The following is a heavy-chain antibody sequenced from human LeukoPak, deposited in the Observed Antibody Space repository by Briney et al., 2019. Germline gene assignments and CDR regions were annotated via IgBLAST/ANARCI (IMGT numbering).Heavy chain of an antibody. V-gene: IGHV4-59*01. J-gene: IGHJ6*03. D-gene: IGHD1-1*01. Sequence: PSETRSLTCTVSGGSISSYYWSWIRQPPGKGLEWIGYIYYSGSTNYNPSLKSRVTISVDTSKNQFSLKLSSVTAADTAVYYCARESGTLDYYYYYYMDVWGKGTTVTVSS. CDR1: GGSISSYY. CDR2: IYYSGST. CDR3: ARESGTLDYYYYYYMDV.